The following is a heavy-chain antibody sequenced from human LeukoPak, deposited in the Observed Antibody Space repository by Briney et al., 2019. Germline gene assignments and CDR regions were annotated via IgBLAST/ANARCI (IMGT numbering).Heavy chain of an antibody. Sequence: SETLSLTCTVSGGSISSYQWSWIRQPPGKGLEWIGNIYYSGSANYNPSLKSRVTISVDKSKNQFSLKLSSVTAADTAVYYCARISAAASLVYWGQGTLVTVSS. V-gene: IGHV4-59*12. CDR1: GGSISSYQ. J-gene: IGHJ4*02. D-gene: IGHD6-13*01. CDR2: IYYSGSA. CDR3: ARISAAASLVY.